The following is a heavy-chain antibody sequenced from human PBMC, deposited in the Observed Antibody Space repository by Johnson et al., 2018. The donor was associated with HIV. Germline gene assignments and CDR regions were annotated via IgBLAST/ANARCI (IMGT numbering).Heavy chain of an antibody. CDR2: INSDGSNT. Sequence: VQLVESGGGLVQPGGSLRLSCAASGFTFSSYWMHWVRQAPGKGLVWVSRINSDGSNTKYADSVKGRFTISRYNAKNTLYLQMNSLRAEDTAVYYCARYGYRPEAAFDIWGQGTMVTVSS. CDR3: ARYGYRPEAAFDI. D-gene: IGHD5-24*01. CDR1: GFTFSSYW. J-gene: IGHJ3*02. V-gene: IGHV3-74*02.